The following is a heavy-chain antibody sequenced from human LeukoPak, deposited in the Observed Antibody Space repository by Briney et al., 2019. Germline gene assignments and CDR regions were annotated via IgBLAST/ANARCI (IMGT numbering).Heavy chain of an antibody. CDR2: IIPILGIA. CDR3: ASYSSSSGCLDY. D-gene: IGHD6-6*01. CDR1: GGTFSSYT. J-gene: IGHJ4*02. V-gene: IGHV1-69*02. Sequence: SVKVSCKASGGTFSSYTISWVRQAPGQGLEWMGRIIPILGIANYAQKFQGRVTITADKSTSTAYMELSSPRSEDTAVYYCASYSSSSGCLDYWGQGTLVTVSS.